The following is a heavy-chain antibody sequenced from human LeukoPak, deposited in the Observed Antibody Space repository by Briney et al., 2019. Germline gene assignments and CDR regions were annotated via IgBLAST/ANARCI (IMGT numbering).Heavy chain of an antibody. CDR3: ARELGNGDTYANVPLGH. CDR1: GFTFRSSS. CDR2: ISSSGSYK. J-gene: IGHJ4*02. Sequence: GGSLRLSCTTSGFTFRSSSFNWVRQVPGKGLEWVASISSSGSYKYYADSVEGRFTISRDNAKDSLFLQMDSLRVEDTAVHFCARELGNGDTYANVPLGHWGQGTLVTVSS. V-gene: IGHV3-21*01. D-gene: IGHD5-18*01.